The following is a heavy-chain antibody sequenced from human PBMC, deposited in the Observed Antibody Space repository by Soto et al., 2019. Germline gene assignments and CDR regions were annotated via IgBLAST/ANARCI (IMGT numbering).Heavy chain of an antibody. CDR2: IYYSGST. CDR3: AREVGATGDY. J-gene: IGHJ4*02. CDR1: GGSISSGGYY. V-gene: IGHV4-31*03. D-gene: IGHD1-26*01. Sequence: SETLSLTCTVSGGSISSGGYYWSWIRQHPGKGLEWIGYIYYSGSTYYNPSLKSRVTISVDTSKNQFSLKLSSVTAADTAVYYCAREVGATGDYWGQGTLVTVSS.